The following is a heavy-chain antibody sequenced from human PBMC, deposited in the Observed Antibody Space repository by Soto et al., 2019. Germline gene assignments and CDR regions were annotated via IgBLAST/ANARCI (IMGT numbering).Heavy chain of an antibody. CDR3: ARTSGYYYAVFDY. J-gene: IGHJ4*02. V-gene: IGHV3-23*01. CDR1: GFTFSSYA. D-gene: IGHD3-22*01. Sequence: GGSLRLSCAASGFTFSSYAMSWVRQAPGKGLEWVSAISGSGGSTYYADSVKGRFTISRDNSKNTLYLQMNSLRAEDTAVYYCARTSGYYYAVFDYWGQGTLVTVSS. CDR2: ISGSGGST.